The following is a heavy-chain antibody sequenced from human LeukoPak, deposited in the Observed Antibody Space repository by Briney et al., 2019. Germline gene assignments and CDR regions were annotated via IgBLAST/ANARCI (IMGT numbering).Heavy chain of an antibody. D-gene: IGHD2-2*01. J-gene: IGHJ3*02. V-gene: IGHV1-8*03. CDR1: GYTFTSYD. Sequence: GASVKVSCKASGYTFTSYDINWVRQATGQGLEWMGWMNPNSGNTGYAQKFQGRVTITRNTSISTAYMELSSLRSEDTAVYYCASSIVVVPAAPDAFDTWGQGTMVTVSS. CDR2: MNPNSGNT. CDR3: ASSIVVVPAAPDAFDT.